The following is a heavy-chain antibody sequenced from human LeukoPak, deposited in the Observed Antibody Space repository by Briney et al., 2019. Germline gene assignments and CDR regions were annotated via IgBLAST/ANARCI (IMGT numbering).Heavy chain of an antibody. CDR3: AKVSGAYSADY. Sequence: GGSLRLSCTASGFTFSNSWMNWVRQAPGKGLEWVANIKDNGREQYYLDSVKGRFTISRDNAKNSLYLQMNSLRAEDTAVYYCAKVSGAYSADYWGQGTLVTVSS. CDR1: GFTFSNSW. V-gene: IGHV3-7*05. CDR2: IKDNGREQ. D-gene: IGHD2-15*01. J-gene: IGHJ4*02.